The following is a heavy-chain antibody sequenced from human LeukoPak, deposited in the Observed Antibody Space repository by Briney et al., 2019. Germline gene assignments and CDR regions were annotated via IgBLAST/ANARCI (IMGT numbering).Heavy chain of an antibody. V-gene: IGHV1-2*02. CDR1: GYTFTDYY. D-gene: IGHD2-2*01. J-gene: IGHJ5*02. CDR2: INPNSGGT. Sequence: ASVKISCKGSGYTFTDYYMHWVRQAPGQGLEWMGWINPNSGGTNYAQKFQGRVTMTRDTSISTAYMELSRLRSDDTAVYYCARYCSSTSCSIYNWFDPWGQGTLVTVSS. CDR3: ARYCSSTSCSIYNWFDP.